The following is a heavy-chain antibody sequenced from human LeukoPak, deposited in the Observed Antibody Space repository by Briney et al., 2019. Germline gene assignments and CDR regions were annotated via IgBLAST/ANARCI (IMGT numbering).Heavy chain of an antibody. Sequence: SETLSLTCALSGGSICTFYWSWIRQPPGKGLEWIGWVYYSGTTEYTKYNASLKSRVTISLDTSKKQFSLILTSVIAADTALYYCAREKGNGLGYGMDVWGQGTSVTVSS. CDR1: GGSICTFY. V-gene: IGHV4-59*12. CDR2: VYYSGTTEYT. CDR3: AREKGNGLGYGMDV. J-gene: IGHJ6*02. D-gene: IGHD2-8*01.